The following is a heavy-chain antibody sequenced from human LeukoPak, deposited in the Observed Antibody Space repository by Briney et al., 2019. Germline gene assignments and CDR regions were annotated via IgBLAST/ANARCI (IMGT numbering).Heavy chain of an antibody. Sequence: ASVKVSCKASGYTFTTYGISWVRQAPGQGLEWMGWINPNSGGTNYAQKFQGRVTMTRDTSISTAYMELSRLRSDDTAVYYCAVGLTGDLIDYWGQGTLVTVSS. CDR3: AVGLTGDLIDY. CDR2: INPNSGGT. CDR1: GYTFTTYG. V-gene: IGHV1-2*02. J-gene: IGHJ4*02. D-gene: IGHD7-27*01.